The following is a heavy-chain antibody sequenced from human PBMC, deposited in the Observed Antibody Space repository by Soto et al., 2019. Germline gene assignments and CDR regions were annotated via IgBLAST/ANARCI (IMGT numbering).Heavy chain of an antibody. V-gene: IGHV4-4*02. Sequence: SETLSLTCTLSGDSISSSHWWTWVRQSPGKGLEWIGEMHQSGSTNYNPSLKSRVTISMDKSKNLFSLKLSSVTAADTAVYYCSRSLVFFDSYERSGYAFDSWGQGTLVTVSS. CDR1: GDSISSSHW. CDR2: MHQSGST. D-gene: IGHD3-22*01. CDR3: SRSLVFFDSYERSGYAFDS. J-gene: IGHJ4*02.